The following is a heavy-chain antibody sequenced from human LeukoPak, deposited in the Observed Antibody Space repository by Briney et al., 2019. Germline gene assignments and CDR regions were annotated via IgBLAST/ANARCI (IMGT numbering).Heavy chain of an antibody. Sequence: SETLSLTCSVSGDSISSSNYYWGWIRQPPGKGLEWIGSMYYSGSTYYNPSLKSRVTISLDTSKNQFSLKLSSVTAADTAVYYCARQIRWLRYWFDPWGQGTLVTVSS. D-gene: IGHD5-12*01. CDR1: GDSISSSNYY. CDR2: MYYSGST. CDR3: ARQIRWLRYWFDP. J-gene: IGHJ5*02. V-gene: IGHV4-39*07.